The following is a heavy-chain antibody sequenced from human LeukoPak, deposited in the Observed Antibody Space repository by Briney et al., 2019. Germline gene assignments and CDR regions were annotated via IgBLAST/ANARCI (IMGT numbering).Heavy chain of an antibody. V-gene: IGHV3-30*18. Sequence: GGSRRLSCAASGFTFSNYGMHWVRQAPGKGLEWVAVISNDGSNKYYADSVKGRFTISRDNSKNTLDLQMNSLRAEDTAVYYCAKTLQLWNHFDLWGQGTLVTVSS. CDR2: ISNDGSNK. CDR1: GFTFSNYG. CDR3: AKTLQLWNHFDL. D-gene: IGHD5-18*01. J-gene: IGHJ4*02.